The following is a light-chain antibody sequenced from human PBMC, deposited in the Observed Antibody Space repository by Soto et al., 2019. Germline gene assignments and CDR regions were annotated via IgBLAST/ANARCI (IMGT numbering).Light chain of an antibody. CDR1: SSNIGAGYD. V-gene: IGLV1-40*01. CDR2: GDS. Sequence: QSVLTQPPSVSGAPGQRVTISCTGSSSNIGAGYDVHWYQQFPGTAPKLLIYGDSNRPSGVPDRFSGSKSGTSASLAITGLQAEDEADYYCQSYDSTLSGSRVFGGGTKLTV. J-gene: IGLJ2*01. CDR3: QSYDSTLSGSRV.